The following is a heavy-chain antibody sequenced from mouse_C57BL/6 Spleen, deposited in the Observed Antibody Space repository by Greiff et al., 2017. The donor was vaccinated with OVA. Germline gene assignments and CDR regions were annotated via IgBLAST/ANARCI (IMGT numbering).Heavy chain of an antibody. CDR2: IHPNSGST. D-gene: IGHD1-1*01. CDR3: ARRDGSSYYYAMDY. J-gene: IGHJ4*01. V-gene: IGHV1-64*01. CDR1: GYTFTSYW. Sequence: QVQLQQPGAELVKPGASVKLSCKASGYTFTSYWMHWVKQRPGQGLEWIGMIHPNSGSTNYNEKFKSKATLTVDKSSSTAYMQLGSLTSEDSAVYYCARRDGSSYYYAMDYWGQGTSVTVSS.